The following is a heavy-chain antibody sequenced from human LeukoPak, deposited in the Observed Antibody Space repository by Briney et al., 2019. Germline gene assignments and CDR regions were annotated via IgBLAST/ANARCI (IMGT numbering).Heavy chain of an antibody. CDR3: VKSGYSTSADVDY. D-gene: IGHD5-12*01. CDR2: INSNGDST. CDR1: GFTFSAHA. V-gene: IGHV3-64D*09. J-gene: IGHJ4*02. Sequence: GGSLRLSCSVSGFTFSAHAMHWVRQAPGKGLEFLSGINSNGDSTYHADSVKGRFTISRDNSRSTLYLQMRSLRPEDTAVYYCVKSGYSTSADVDYWGQGTLVTVSS.